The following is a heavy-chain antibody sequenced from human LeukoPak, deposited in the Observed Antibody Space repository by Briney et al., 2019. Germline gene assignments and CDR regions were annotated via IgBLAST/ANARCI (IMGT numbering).Heavy chain of an antibody. D-gene: IGHD1-14*01. CDR3: ARGGTSRGEFDY. CDR1: GFTFSSYG. Sequence: GGSLRLSCAASGFTFSSYGMHWVRQAPGKGLERVAVIWYDGSNKYYADSVKGRFTISRDNSKNTLYLQMNSLRAEDTAVYYCARGGTSRGEFDYWGQGTLVTVSS. CDR2: IWYDGSNK. V-gene: IGHV3-33*01. J-gene: IGHJ4*02.